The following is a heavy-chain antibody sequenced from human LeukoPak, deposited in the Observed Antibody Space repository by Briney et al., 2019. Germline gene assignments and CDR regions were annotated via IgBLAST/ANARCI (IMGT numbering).Heavy chain of an antibody. CDR1: GGSFTGYY. CDR3: ARGRFGNPLQLEPRRPFDM. Sequence: SETLSLTCAVYGGSFTGYYWSWIRQSPGEGLEWIGKINRSGATNYNPSLKSRVTISVDTSKSQVSLRLRSVTAADTAVFYCARGRFGNPLQLEPRRPFDMWGQGTMVAISS. V-gene: IGHV4-34*01. D-gene: IGHD1-1*01. J-gene: IGHJ3*02. CDR2: INRSGAT.